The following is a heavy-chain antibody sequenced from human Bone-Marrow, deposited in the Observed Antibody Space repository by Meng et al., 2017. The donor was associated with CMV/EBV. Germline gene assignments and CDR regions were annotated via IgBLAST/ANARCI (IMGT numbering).Heavy chain of an antibody. CDR3: ARSRPVQLPRRWFDP. J-gene: IGHJ5*02. Sequence: ASVKVSCKASGGTFSSYAINWVRQATGQGLEWMGWMNPNSGNTGYAQKFQGRVTITRNTSISTAYMELSSLRSEDTAVYYCARSRPVQLPRRWFDPWGQGTLVTVSS. CDR2: MNPNSGNT. V-gene: IGHV1-8*03. D-gene: IGHD2-2*01. CDR1: GGTFSSYA.